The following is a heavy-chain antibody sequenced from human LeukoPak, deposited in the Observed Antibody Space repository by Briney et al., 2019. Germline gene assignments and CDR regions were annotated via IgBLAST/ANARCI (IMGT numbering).Heavy chain of an antibody. CDR2: ISGSGGST. V-gene: IGHV3-23*01. D-gene: IGHD3-10*02. Sequence: GGSLRLSCAASGFTFSSYAMSWVRQAPGKGLEWVSAISGSGGSTYYADSVKGRFTISRDNSKNTLYLHVNSLRAEDTAVYYCAELGITMIGGVWGKGTTVTISS. CDR3: AELGITMIGGV. J-gene: IGHJ6*04. CDR1: GFTFSSYA.